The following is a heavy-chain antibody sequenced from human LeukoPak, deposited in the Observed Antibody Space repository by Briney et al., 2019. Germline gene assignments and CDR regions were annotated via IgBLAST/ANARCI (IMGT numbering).Heavy chain of an antibody. J-gene: IGHJ4*02. Sequence: SVKVSCKASGGTFSSYSISWVRQAPGQGLEWMGGIIPIFGTANYAQKFQGRVTITADESTSTAYMELSSLRSEDTAVYYCARDLLAYCGGDCYSNALDYWGQGTLVTVSS. V-gene: IGHV1-69*13. CDR3: ARDLLAYCGGDCYSNALDY. CDR2: IIPIFGTA. CDR1: GGTFSSYS. D-gene: IGHD2-21*02.